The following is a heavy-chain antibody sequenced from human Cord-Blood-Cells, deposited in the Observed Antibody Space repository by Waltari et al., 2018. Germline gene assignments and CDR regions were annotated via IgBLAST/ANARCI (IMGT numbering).Heavy chain of an antibody. CDR2: INSDGSST. V-gene: IGHV3-74*01. Sequence: EVQLVESGGGLVQPGGSLRLACAASGFTFSSYWLHLVRQAPGKGLVWVSRINSDGSSTSYADSVKGRFTISRDNAKNTLYLQMNSLRAEDTAVYYCARDANIVVVPAADAFDIWGQGTMVTVSS. CDR1: GFTFSSYW. D-gene: IGHD2-2*01. CDR3: ARDANIVVVPAADAFDI. J-gene: IGHJ3*02.